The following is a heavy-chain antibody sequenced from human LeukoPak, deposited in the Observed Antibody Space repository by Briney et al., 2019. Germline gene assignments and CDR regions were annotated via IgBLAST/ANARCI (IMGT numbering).Heavy chain of an antibody. V-gene: IGHV1-2*02. CDR3: ARYGSGNYDFDY. CDR2: SNPNSGAT. CDR1: GYTFTGYY. Sequence: ASVKVSCKASGYTFTGYYIHWVRQAPGQGLEWMGWSNPNSGATNHAQKFQGRVTMTSDTSISTAYMELSRLTSDDTAMCYCARYGSGNYDFDYWGQGTLVTVSS. J-gene: IGHJ4*02. D-gene: IGHD3-10*01.